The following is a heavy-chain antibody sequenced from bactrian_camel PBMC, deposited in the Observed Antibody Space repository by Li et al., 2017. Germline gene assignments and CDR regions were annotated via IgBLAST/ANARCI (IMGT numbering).Heavy chain of an antibody. V-gene: IGHV3S53*01. CDR1: GYTYTAGC. J-gene: IGHJ4*01. CDR3: SGGGFAFED. CDR2: LLIDDSA. Sequence: VQLVESGGGLVQPGGSLRLSCAASGYTYTAGCMGWFRQAPGKEREGVAALLIDDSAEYADSVKGRFTISRDNAANTVYLQMNSLKSEDTALYYASGGGFAFEDWGQGTQVTVS.